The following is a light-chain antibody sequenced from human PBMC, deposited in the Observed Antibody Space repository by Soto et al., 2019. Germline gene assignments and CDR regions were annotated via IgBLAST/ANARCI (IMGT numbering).Light chain of an antibody. V-gene: IGKV1-39*01. CDR3: QQTYSAPPWT. CDR1: QYISTY. CDR2: AAS. J-gene: IGKJ1*01. Sequence: DIQMTQSPTSLSASVGDRVTISCRASQYISTYLSWYQQKPGKAPRLLIYAASTVQSGVPPRFSGRGSGTDFILTISSLRSEDIATYFCQQTYSAPPWTFGQGTKVDVK.